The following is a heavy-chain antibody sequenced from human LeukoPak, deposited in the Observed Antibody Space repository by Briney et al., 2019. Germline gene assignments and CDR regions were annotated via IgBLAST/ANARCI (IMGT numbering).Heavy chain of an antibody. Sequence: SETLSLTCAVYGGSFSGYYWSWIRQPPGKGLEWIGEINHSGSTNYNPSLKSRVTISVDTSKNQFSLKLSSVTAADTAVYYCAREAVAAARGFDYWDQGTLVTVSS. J-gene: IGHJ4*02. V-gene: IGHV4-34*01. CDR1: GGSFSGYY. CDR2: INHSGST. CDR3: AREAVAAARGFDY. D-gene: IGHD6-13*01.